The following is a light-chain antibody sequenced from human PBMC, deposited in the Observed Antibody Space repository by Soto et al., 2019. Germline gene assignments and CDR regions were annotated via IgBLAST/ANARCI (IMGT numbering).Light chain of an antibody. Sequence: IQMTQSPSTLSASVGDRVTITCRASQSISSWFAWYQQKPGNAPKLLIYKASCLASGVPARFSGSGSGTEFTLTISSLQPDDFATYYCQQHDSYPFTFGGGTKVEIK. V-gene: IGKV1-5*03. J-gene: IGKJ4*02. CDR1: QSISSW. CDR2: KAS. CDR3: QQHDSYPFT.